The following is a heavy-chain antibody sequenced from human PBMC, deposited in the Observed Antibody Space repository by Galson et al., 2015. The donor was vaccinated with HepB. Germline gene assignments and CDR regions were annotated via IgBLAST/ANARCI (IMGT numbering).Heavy chain of an antibody. J-gene: IGHJ5*02. CDR1: GYTFTSYG. V-gene: IGHV1-18*01. D-gene: IGHD3-3*01. CDR2: ISAYNGNT. Sequence: SVKVSCKASGYTFTSYGISWVRQAPGQGLEWMGWISAYNGNTNYAQKLQGRVTMTTDTSTSTAYMELRSLRSDDTAVYYCARVSQSATIFGVVTKGHNWFDPWGQGTLVTVSS. CDR3: ARVSQSATIFGVVTKGHNWFDP.